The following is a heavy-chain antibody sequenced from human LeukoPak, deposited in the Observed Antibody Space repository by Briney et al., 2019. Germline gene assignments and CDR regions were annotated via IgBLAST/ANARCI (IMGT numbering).Heavy chain of an antibody. J-gene: IGHJ4*02. CDR1: GGSFSGYY. CDR2: IKHSGST. CDR3: ARGLAPDY. V-gene: IGHV4-34*01. Sequence: PSETLSLTCAVYGGSFSGYYWSWIRQPPGKGLEWIGEIKHSGSTNYNPSLKSRVTISVDTSKNQFSLKLSSVTAADTAVYYCARGLAPDYWGQGTLVTVSS.